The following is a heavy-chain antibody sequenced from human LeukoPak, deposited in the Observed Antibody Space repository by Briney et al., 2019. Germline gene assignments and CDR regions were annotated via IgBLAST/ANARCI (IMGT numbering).Heavy chain of an antibody. Sequence: SQTLSLTRTVSGGSISSGDYYWSWIRQPPGKGLEWIGYIYYSGSTYYNPSLKSRVTISVDTSKNQFSLKLSSVTAADTAVYYCARSYSNENWFDPWGQGTLVTVSS. CDR3: ARSYSNENWFDP. V-gene: IGHV4-30-4*08. CDR2: IYYSGST. D-gene: IGHD4-11*01. CDR1: GGSISSGDYY. J-gene: IGHJ5*02.